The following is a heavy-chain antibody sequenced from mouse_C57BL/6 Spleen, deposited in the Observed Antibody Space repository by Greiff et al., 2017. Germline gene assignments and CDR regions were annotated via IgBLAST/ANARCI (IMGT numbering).Heavy chain of an antibody. CDR1: GYTFTGYW. CDR3: SRRPAYYSNYGFAY. D-gene: IGHD2-5*01. Sequence: QVQLQQSGAELMKPGASVKLSCKATGYTFTGYWIEWVKQRPGHGLEWIGEILPGSGSTNYNEKFKGKATFTADTSSNTAYMQLSSLTTQDSAIYYCSRRPAYYSNYGFAYWGQGTLVTVSA. V-gene: IGHV1-9*01. CDR2: ILPGSGST. J-gene: IGHJ3*01.